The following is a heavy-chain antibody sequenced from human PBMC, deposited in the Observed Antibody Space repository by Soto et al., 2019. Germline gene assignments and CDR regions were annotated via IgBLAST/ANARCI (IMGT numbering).Heavy chain of an antibody. Sequence: QVQLQESGPGLVKPSQTLSLTCTVSGGSISSGGYYWSWIRQHPGKGLEWIGYIYYSGSTYYNPSLKSRVTISVDTSKNPFSLKLSSVTAADTAVYYWARGWTYYDFWSGYRAYYYYGMDVWGQGTTVTVSS. V-gene: IGHV4-31*03. D-gene: IGHD3-3*01. CDR1: GGSISSGGYY. CDR3: ARGWTYYDFWSGYRAYYYYGMDV. J-gene: IGHJ6*02. CDR2: IYYSGST.